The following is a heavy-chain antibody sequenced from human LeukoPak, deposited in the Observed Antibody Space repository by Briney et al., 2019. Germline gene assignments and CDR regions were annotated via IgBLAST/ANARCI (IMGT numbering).Heavy chain of an antibody. Sequence: TSETLSLTCTVSGGSISSYYWSWIRQPAGKGLEWIGRIYTSGSTNYNPSLKSRVTMSVDTSKNQFSLKLSSVTAADTAVYYCARGSLLYYYDSSGYYYSAEYFQHWGQGTLVTVSS. CDR3: ARGSLLYYYDSSGYYYSAEYFQH. J-gene: IGHJ1*01. CDR1: GGSISSYY. V-gene: IGHV4-4*07. D-gene: IGHD3-22*01. CDR2: IYTSGST.